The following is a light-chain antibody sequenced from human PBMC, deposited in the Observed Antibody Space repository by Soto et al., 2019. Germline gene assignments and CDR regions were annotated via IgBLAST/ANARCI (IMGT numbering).Light chain of an antibody. J-gene: IGKJ2*01. CDR2: GAS. CDR1: QTVASN. V-gene: IGKV3-15*01. CDR3: QQYHNWPPQYT. Sequence: EIVMTQSPASLSVSPGEGATLSCRASQTVASNLAWYQQKPGQAPRLLIHGASTRATGVPARFGGSGSGTDFTLTISSLQSEDFGVYYCQQYHNWPPQYTFCQGTKLQIK.